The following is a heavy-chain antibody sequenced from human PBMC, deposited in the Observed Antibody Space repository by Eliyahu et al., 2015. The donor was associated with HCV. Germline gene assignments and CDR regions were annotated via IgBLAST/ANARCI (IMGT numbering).Heavy chain of an antibody. J-gene: IGHJ5*02. CDR2: IYWDDDK. CDR3: AHVEGLGDNSSGHSGFDP. CDR1: GFSLSTSGVG. Sequence: QITLKESGPTLVKPTQTLTLTCTFSGFSLSTSGVGVGWIRQPPGKALEWLALIYWDDDKRYSPSLKSRLTITKDTSKNQVVLTMTKMDPVDTATYYCAHVEGLGDNSSGHSGFDPWGQGTLVTVSS. V-gene: IGHV2-5*02. D-gene: IGHD3-16*01.